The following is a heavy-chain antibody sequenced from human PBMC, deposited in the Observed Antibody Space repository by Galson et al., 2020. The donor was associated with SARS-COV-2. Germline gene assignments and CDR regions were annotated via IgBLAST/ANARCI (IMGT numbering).Heavy chain of an antibody. V-gene: IGHV3-74*01. CDR1: GFTFNVYW. J-gene: IGHJ3*01. Sequence: GSLRLSCVPSGFTFNVYWMHWVRQASGKRLVWVSRITSDGGGTVHADSVQGRVTVSRDNAKNTLYLHLNSLRAEDTAVYYCVRDRGAPDAFNVWGQGTMVTVAS. CDR2: ITSDGGGT. D-gene: IGHD5-12*01. CDR3: VRDRGAPDAFNV.